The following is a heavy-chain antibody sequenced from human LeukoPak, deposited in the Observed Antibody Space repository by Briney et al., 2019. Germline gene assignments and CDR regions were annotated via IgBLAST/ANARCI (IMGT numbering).Heavy chain of an antibody. CDR1: GYTFTSYY. Sequence: GASVKVSCKASGYTFTSYYMHWVRQAPGQGLEWMGIINPSGGSTSYAQKLQGRVTMTTDTSTSTAYMELRSLRSDDTAVYYCASNQLGDYYYYGMDVWGQGTTVTVSS. V-gene: IGHV1-46*01. CDR2: INPSGGST. CDR3: ASNQLGDYYYYGMDV. D-gene: IGHD1-14*01. J-gene: IGHJ6*02.